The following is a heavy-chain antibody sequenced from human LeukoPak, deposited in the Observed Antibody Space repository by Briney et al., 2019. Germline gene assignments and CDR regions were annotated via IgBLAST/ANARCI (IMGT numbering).Heavy chain of an antibody. J-gene: IGHJ4*02. CDR2: IRGKAHSYAT. Sequence: GGSLRLSCAASGFTFSGSGIHWVRQASGKGLEWVGRIRGKAHSYATAYAASVKGRFTISRDDSKNTAYLQMNSLRAEDTAVYYCARSDVVVVPAVVDYWGQGTLVTVSS. CDR3: ARSDVVVVPAVVDY. CDR1: GFTFSGSG. V-gene: IGHV3-73*01. D-gene: IGHD2-2*01.